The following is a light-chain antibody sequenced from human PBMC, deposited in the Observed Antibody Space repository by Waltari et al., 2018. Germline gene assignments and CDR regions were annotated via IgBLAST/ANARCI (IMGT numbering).Light chain of an antibody. CDR1: KLGHKY. J-gene: IGLJ2*01. CDR2: QDN. Sequence: SYELTQPPSVSVSPGQPASITCSGDKLGHKYVCWYQQKPGQSPVLLIYQDNRRPSGIPERFPCSNSGNTATLTISGTQAMDEADYYCQAWGSGTVLFGGGTKLTVL. CDR3: QAWGSGTVL. V-gene: IGLV3-1*01.